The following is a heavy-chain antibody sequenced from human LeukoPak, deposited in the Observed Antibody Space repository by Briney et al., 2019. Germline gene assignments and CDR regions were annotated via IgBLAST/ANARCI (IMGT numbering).Heavy chain of an antibody. J-gene: IGHJ4*02. CDR1: GFTFSSYA. Sequence: PGGSLRLSCAASGFTFSSYAMSWVRRAPGKGLEWVSAISGSGGSTYYADSVKGRFTISRDNSKNTLYLQMNSLRAEDTAIYYCAKRPGGIVGAYDYWGQGTLVTVSS. D-gene: IGHD1-26*01. V-gene: IGHV3-23*01. CDR3: AKRPGGIVGAYDY. CDR2: ISGSGGST.